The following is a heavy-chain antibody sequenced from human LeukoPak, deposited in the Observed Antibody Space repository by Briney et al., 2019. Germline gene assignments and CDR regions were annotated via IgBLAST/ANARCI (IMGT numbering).Heavy chain of an antibody. V-gene: IGHV1-2*02. CDR1: GYTFTGYY. CDR3: ARDSAVWGILNWFDP. D-gene: IGHD3-16*01. CDR2: INPNSGGT. Sequence: ASVKVSCKASGYTFTGYYMHWVRQAPGQGLEWMGWINPNSGGTNYAQKFQGRVTMTRDTSISTAYMELSRLRSDDTAVYYCARDSAVWGILNWFDPWGQGTLVTVS. J-gene: IGHJ5*02.